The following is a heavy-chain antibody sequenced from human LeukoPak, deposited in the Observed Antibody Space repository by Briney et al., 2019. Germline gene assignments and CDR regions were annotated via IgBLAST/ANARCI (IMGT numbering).Heavy chain of an antibody. V-gene: IGHV3-23*01. CDR3: ATSNFYCSSTSCYDY. J-gene: IGHJ4*02. Sequence: GGSLRLSCAASGFTFSSYAMSWVRQAPGKGLEWVSAISGSGGSTYYADSVKGRFTISRDNSKNTLYLQMNSLRAEDTAVYYCATSNFYCSSTSCYDYWGQGTLVTVSS. CDR1: GFTFSSYA. D-gene: IGHD2-2*01. CDR2: ISGSGGST.